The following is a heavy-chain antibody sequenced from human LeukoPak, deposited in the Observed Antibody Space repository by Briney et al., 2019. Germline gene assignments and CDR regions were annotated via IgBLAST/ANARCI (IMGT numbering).Heavy chain of an antibody. D-gene: IGHD3-10*01. CDR3: ATEGSESAFDI. CDR1: GFTFSRYG. J-gene: IGHJ3*02. V-gene: IGHV3-30*02. Sequence: GGSLRLSRAASGFTFSRYGMHWVRQAPGKGLEWVAFIPYDGSIKYYADSVKGRFTISRDNSKNTLYLQMNSLRAEDTAVYFCATEGSESAFDIWGQGTMVTVSS. CDR2: IPYDGSIK.